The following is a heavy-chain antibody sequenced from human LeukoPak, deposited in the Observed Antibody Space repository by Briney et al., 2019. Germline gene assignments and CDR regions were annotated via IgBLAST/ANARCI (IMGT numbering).Heavy chain of an antibody. CDR2: INPNSGGT. D-gene: IGHD6-19*01. Sequence: ASVKVSCKASGYTFTGYYMHWVRQPPAQGLEWMGWINPNSGGTNYAQKFQGRVTMTRDTSISTAYMELSRLRSDDTAVYYCASAVAATGGRNAFDIWGQGTMVTVSS. J-gene: IGHJ3*02. CDR1: GYTFTGYY. V-gene: IGHV1-2*02. CDR3: ASAVAATGGRNAFDI.